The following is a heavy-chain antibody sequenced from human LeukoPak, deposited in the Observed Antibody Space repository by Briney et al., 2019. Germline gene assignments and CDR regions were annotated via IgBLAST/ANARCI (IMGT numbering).Heavy chain of an antibody. CDR1: GGSFRGYY. D-gene: IGHD7-27*01. V-gene: IGHV4-34*01. CDR3: ASKRTFWGYFDY. J-gene: IGHJ4*02. CDR2: INHSGST. Sequence: KSSETLSLTCAVYGGSFRGYYWSWIRQPPGKGLEWIGEINHSGSTNYNPSLKSRVTISVDTSKNQFSLKLSSVTAADTAVYYCASKRTFWGYFDYWGQGTLVTVSS.